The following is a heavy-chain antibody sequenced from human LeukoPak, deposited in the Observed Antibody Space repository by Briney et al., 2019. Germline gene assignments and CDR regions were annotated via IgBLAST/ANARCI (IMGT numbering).Heavy chain of an antibody. CDR3: ARRPRETKGIAARPFDY. CDR1: GYSFTSYW. Sequence: GESLKISCKGSGYSFTSYWIGWVRQMPGKGLEWMGIIYPGDSDTRYSPSFQGQVTISADKSISTAYLQWSSLKASDTAMYYCARRPRETKGIAARPFDYWGQGTLVTVSS. J-gene: IGHJ4*02. D-gene: IGHD6-6*01. V-gene: IGHV5-51*01. CDR2: IYPGDSDT.